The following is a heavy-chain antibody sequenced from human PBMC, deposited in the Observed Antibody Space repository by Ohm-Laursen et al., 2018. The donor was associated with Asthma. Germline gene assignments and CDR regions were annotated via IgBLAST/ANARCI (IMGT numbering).Heavy chain of an antibody. Sequence: SLRLSCAASGFTFSIYALHWVRQAPGKGLEWVAIISSAETYKNYANSVKGRFTISKDNSKDTLFLQMNSLRPDDTAVYYCARRDFSGGDTHAAFDIWGQGTMVAVSS. J-gene: IGHJ3*02. CDR3: ARRDFSGGDTHAAFDI. D-gene: IGHD2-21*02. V-gene: IGHV3-30*04. CDR2: ISSAETYK. CDR1: GFTFSIYA.